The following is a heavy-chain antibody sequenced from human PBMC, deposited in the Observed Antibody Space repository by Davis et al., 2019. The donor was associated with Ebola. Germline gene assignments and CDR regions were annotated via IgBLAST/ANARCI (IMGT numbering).Heavy chain of an antibody. CDR2: ISWDGRST. CDR3: TAYDSTFRNY. D-gene: IGHD3-22*01. Sequence: GESLKISCAASGFTFGDYAMHWVRQAPGKGLEWVALISWDGRSTAYADSGRGRFSISRDNSRKFLYLQMHCLRAEETALYYCTAYDSTFRNYWGQGTLVTVSS. J-gene: IGHJ4*02. V-gene: IGHV3-43D*03. CDR1: GFTFGDYA.